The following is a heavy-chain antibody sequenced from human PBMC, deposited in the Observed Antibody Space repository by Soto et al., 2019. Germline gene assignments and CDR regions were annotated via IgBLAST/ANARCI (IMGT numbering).Heavy chain of an antibody. CDR2: IKQDGSEK. J-gene: IGHJ4*02. CDR3: ASVPYSGSFHGPLDY. V-gene: IGHV3-7*01. CDR1: GFTFSSYW. D-gene: IGHD3-10*01. Sequence: GGSLRLSCAASGFTFSSYWMSWVRQAPGKGLEWVANIKQDGSEKYYVDSVKGRFTISRDNAKNSLYLQMNSLRAEDTAVYYCASVPYSGSFHGPLDYWGQGTLVTVSS.